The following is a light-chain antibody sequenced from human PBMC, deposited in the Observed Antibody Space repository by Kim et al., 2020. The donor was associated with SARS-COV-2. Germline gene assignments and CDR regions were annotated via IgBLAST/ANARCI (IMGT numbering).Light chain of an antibody. J-gene: IGKJ2*01. V-gene: IGKV1-33*01. Sequence: DIQMTQSPSSLSASVGDRVTITCQASQDISNYLNWYQQKPGKAPKLLIYDASNLETGVPSRFSGSGSGTDFTFTISSLQPEDIATYYCQQYDNLPRTFGLGTKLEIK. CDR3: QQYDNLPRT. CDR1: QDISNY. CDR2: DAS.